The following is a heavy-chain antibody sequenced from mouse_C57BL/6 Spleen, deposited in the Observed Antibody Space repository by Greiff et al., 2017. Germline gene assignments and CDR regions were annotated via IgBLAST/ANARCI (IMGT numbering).Heavy chain of an antibody. CDR3: AKEIYYYGSSRAMDY. V-gene: IGHV1-55*01. J-gene: IGHJ4*01. Sequence: QVQLQQPGAELVKPGASVKMSCKASGYTFTSYWITWVKQRPGQGLEWIGDIYPGSGSPNYNEKFKSKATLTVDTSSSTAYMQLSSLTSEDSAVYYCAKEIYYYGSSRAMDYWGQGTSVTVSS. D-gene: IGHD1-1*01. CDR2: IYPGSGSP. CDR1: GYTFTSYW.